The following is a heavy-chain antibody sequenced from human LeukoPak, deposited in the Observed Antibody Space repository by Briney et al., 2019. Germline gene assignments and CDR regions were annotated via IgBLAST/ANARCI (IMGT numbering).Heavy chain of an antibody. D-gene: IGHD3-22*01. V-gene: IGHV1-18*01. J-gene: IGHJ4*02. CDR1: GYTFTSYG. CDR3: ARGTPNYYDSSGYDY. CDR2: ISAYNGNT. Sequence: ASVKVSCKASGYTFTSYGISWVRQAPGQGLEWMGWISAYNGNTNYAQKLQGRVTMTTDTSTSTAYMKLRSLRSDDTAVYYCARGTPNYYDSSGYDYWGQGTLVTVSS.